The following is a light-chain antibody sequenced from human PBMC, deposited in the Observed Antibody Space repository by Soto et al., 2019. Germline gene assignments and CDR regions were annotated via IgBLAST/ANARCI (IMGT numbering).Light chain of an antibody. CDR1: SSNIGAGYD. V-gene: IGLV1-40*01. CDR2: GNN. CDR3: QSYDRSLSGRV. J-gene: IGLJ1*01. Sequence: QSVLTQPPSVSGAPGQRVTISCTGSSSNIGAGYDVHWYQQLPGTAPKLLIYGNNNRPSGVPDRFSGSKSGTSASLAITGLQAEDDADYYCQSYDRSLSGRVFGTGTKLTVL.